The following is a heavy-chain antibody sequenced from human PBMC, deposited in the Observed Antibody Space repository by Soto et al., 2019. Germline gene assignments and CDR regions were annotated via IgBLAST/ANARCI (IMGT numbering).Heavy chain of an antibody. CDR1: GFTFSDYA. CDR2: ISYDGSNK. J-gene: IGHJ4*02. Sequence: QVQLVESGGGVVQPGRSLRLSCAASGFTFSDYAFHWVRQAPGKGLEWVAVISYDGSNKYYADSVKGRFTISRDNSKNTLYLQMNSLRAEDTAVNSCARDRSFDYWGQGTLVTVSS. V-gene: IGHV3-30-3*01. CDR3: ARDRSFDY.